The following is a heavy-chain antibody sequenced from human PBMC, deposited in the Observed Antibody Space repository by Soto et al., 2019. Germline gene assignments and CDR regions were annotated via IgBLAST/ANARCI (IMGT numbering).Heavy chain of an antibody. CDR1: GGTFSSYA. V-gene: IGHV1-69*13. Sequence: SVKVSCKASGGTFSSYAISWVRQAPGQGLEWMGGIIPIFGTANYAQKFQGRVTITADESTSTAYMELSSLRSEDTAVYYCARGSHEDSSGYYPTREFGMDVWGQGTTVTVSS. CDR3: ARGSHEDSSGYYPTREFGMDV. D-gene: IGHD3-22*01. CDR2: IIPIFGTA. J-gene: IGHJ6*02.